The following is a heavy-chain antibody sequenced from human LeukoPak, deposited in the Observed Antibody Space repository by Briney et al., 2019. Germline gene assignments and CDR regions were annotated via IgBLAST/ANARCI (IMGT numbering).Heavy chain of an antibody. D-gene: IGHD6-13*01. Sequence: GGSLRLSCAASGFTFSDHYMDWVRQAPGKGLEWVGRSRNRANSYTTEYAASVRGRFTISRDDSKNSLYLQMNSLKSEDTAVYYCARAPRSWTRTNYYFDYWGRGTLVTVSS. CDR2: SRNRANSYTT. V-gene: IGHV3-72*01. CDR3: ARAPRSWTRTNYYFDY. CDR1: GFTFSDHY. J-gene: IGHJ4*02.